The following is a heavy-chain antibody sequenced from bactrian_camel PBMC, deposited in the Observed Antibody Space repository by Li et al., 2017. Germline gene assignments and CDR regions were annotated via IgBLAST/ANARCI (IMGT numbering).Heavy chain of an antibody. CDR1: GRTRGVGC. CDR2: IYTGGST. J-gene: IGHJ4*01. V-gene: IGHV3S53*01. CDR3: AAQPGVSSGHCGTYSVAYGTRGFAV. D-gene: IGHD7*01. Sequence: VQLVESGGGSVQAGESLRLSCAASGRTRGVGCMAWFRRFPGGKDREGVAMIYTGGSTYYASSVKGRFTISQDNANHTLYLQMNNLKPEDTAIYYCAAQPGVSSGHCGTYSVAYGTRGFAVWGQGTQVTVS.